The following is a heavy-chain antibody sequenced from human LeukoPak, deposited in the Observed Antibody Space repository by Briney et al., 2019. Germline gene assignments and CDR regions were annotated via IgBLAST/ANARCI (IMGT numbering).Heavy chain of an antibody. CDR3: ARATLSDYYFNY. J-gene: IGHJ4*02. V-gene: IGHV1-46*01. Sequence: ASVKVSCTASGYTFTSYYMHWVRQAPGQGLEWLGIINPSGGSTSYAQKFQGRLTMTRDTSTSTVYMELNSLRSEDTAVYFCARATLSDYYFNYWGQGTPVTVSS. CDR2: INPSGGST. CDR1: GYTFTSYY.